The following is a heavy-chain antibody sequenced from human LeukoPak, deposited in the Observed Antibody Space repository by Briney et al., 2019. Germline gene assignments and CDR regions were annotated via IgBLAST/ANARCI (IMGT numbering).Heavy chain of an antibody. V-gene: IGHV3-23*01. CDR1: GFTFSSYA. CDR3: AKDAPYEQWDTFDI. Sequence: GGSLRLSCAASGFTFSSYALTWVRQAPGTGLEWVSGISGSGGDTYYADSVKGRFTISRDNSKNTLYLQMNSLRAEDTAVYYCAKDAPYEQWDTFDIWGQGTMVTVSS. D-gene: IGHD6-19*01. CDR2: ISGSGGDT. J-gene: IGHJ3*02.